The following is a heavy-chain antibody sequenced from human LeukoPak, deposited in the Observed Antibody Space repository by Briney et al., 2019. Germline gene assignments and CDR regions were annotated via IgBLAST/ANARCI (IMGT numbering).Heavy chain of an antibody. CDR1: GYSLSELS. CDR2: FDPEDGEP. J-gene: IGHJ5*01. CDR3: ATEKDELLDS. Sequence: ASVKVSCKVSGYSLSELSTHWVRQAPGKGLEWMGGFDPEDGEPMYAQKFQGRVTMTEDTSTDTAYMELRSLRSEDTAVYYCATEKDELLDSWGQGTLVTVSS. V-gene: IGHV1-24*01. D-gene: IGHD1-1*01.